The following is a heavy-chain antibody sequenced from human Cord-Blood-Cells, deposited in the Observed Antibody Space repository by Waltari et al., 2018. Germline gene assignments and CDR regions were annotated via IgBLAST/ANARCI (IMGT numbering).Heavy chain of an antibody. Sequence: QLQLQESGPGLVKPSETLSLTCTVSGGSISSSSYYWGWIRQPPGKGLEWIGSIYYSGGTYNNPSLKSRVTISVDTSKNQFSLKLSSVTAADTAVYYCARRRGSSSWYYYYYYMDVWGKGTTVTVSS. J-gene: IGHJ6*03. CDR1: GGSISSSSYY. CDR3: ARRRGSSSWYYYYYYMDV. D-gene: IGHD6-13*01. CDR2: IYYSGGT. V-gene: IGHV4-39*01.